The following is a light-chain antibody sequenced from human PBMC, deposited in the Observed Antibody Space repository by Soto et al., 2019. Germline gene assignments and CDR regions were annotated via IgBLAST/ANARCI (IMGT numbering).Light chain of an antibody. J-gene: IGLJ1*01. CDR3: SSYTSSSTPYV. Sequence: QSALTQPRSVSGSPGQSVAISCTGTSRDIEAYDYVSWYQQHPGKAPKLIISEVNKRPSGVSYRFSGSKSGNTASLTISGLQAEDEADYYCSSYTSSSTPYVFGTGTKLTVL. CDR1: SRDIEAYDY. V-gene: IGLV2-11*01. CDR2: EVN.